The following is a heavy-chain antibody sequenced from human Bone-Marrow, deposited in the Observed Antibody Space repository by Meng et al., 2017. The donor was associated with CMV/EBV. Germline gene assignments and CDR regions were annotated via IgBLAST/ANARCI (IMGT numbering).Heavy chain of an antibody. CDR3: ASQGGGWYSVGDDAFDI. D-gene: IGHD6-19*01. Sequence: ASVKVSCKASGYSFSTYGISWVRQAPGQGLEWMGWISAYNGNTNYAQKFQGRVTMTTDTSTSTAYMELRSLRSDDTAVYYCASQGGGWYSVGDDAFDIWGQGTMVTVSS. CDR2: ISAYNGNT. CDR1: GYSFSTYG. V-gene: IGHV1-18*01. J-gene: IGHJ3*02.